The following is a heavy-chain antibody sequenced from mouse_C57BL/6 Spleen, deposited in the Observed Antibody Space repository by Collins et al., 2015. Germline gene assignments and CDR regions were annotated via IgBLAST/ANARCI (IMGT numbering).Heavy chain of an antibody. CDR2: IYPSDSET. V-gene: IGHV1-61*01. J-gene: IGHJ4*01. CDR3: AREGFYYAMDY. Sequence: QVQLQQPGAELVRPGSSVKLSCKASGYTFTSYWMDWVKQRPGQGLEWIGNIYPSDSETHYNQKFKDKATLTVDKSSNTAYMQLSSLTSEDSAVYYCAREGFYYAMDYWGQGTSVTVSS. CDR1: GYTFTSYW.